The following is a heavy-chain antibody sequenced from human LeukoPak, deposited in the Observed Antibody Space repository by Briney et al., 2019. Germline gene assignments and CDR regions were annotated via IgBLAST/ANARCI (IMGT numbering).Heavy chain of an antibody. J-gene: IGHJ3*02. Sequence: GGSLRLSCAASGFIFSTYAMHWVRQAPGKGLEHVSGISRNGNTTSYANSAKGRFTISRDNSKNTLYRQKGRLSAEDTVVFYCARRTFLNAFDICGEGRMHTVCS. CDR2: ISRNGNTT. CDR1: GFIFSTYA. V-gene: IGHV3-64*01. D-gene: IGHD1-1*01. CDR3: ARRTFLNAFDI.